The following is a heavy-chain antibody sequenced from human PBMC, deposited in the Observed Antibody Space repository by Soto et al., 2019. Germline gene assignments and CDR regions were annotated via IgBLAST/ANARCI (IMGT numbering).Heavy chain of an antibody. D-gene: IGHD1-1*01. V-gene: IGHV6-1*01. Sequence: QVQLQQSGPGLVKPSQTLSLTCAIYGDSVSSNSAAWNWIRQSPSRGLEWLGRTYYRSKWYNDYAVSVKSRITINPNTSKTQFSLQLNSVTPEDTAVYYCARYNWNESPDYYYYGMDVWGQGTTVTVSS. CDR1: GDSVSSNSAA. CDR3: ARYNWNESPDYYYYGMDV. CDR2: TYYRSKWYN. J-gene: IGHJ6*02.